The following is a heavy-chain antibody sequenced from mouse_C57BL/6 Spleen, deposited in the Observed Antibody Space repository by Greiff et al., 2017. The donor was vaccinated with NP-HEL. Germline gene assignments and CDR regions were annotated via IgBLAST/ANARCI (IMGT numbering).Heavy chain of an antibody. Sequence: EVQRVESGPGLVKPSQSLSLTCSVTGYSITSGYYWNWIRQFPGNKLEWMGYISYDGSNNYNPSLKNRISITRDTSKNQFFLKLNSVTTEDTATYYCARASSGWDYWGQGTTLTVSS. D-gene: IGHD3-2*02. J-gene: IGHJ2*01. CDR2: ISYDGSN. V-gene: IGHV3-6*01. CDR3: ARASSGWDY. CDR1: GYSITSGYY.